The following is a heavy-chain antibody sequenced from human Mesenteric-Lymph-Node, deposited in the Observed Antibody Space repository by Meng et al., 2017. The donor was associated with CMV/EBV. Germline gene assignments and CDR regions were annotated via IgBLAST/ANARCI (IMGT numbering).Heavy chain of an antibody. CDR3: ARVEKYYYGSGSPGYFDY. CDR1: SFSVYY. V-gene: IGHV4-34*01. D-gene: IGHD3-10*01. J-gene: IGHJ4*02. Sequence: SFSVYYWSWIRQPPGKGLEWIGEINHSGSTNYNPSLKSRVTISVDTSKNQFSLKLSSVTAADTAVYYCARVEKYYYGSGSPGYFDYWGQGTLVTVSS. CDR2: INHSGST.